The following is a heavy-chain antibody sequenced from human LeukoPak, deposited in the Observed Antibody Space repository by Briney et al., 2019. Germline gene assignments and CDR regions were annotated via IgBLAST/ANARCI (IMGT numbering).Heavy chain of an antibody. Sequence: GGSLRLSCAASGFTFSSYAMSWVRQAPGKGLEWVSAISGSGGSTYYADSVKGRFTISRDNSKNTLYLQMNSLRADDTAVYYCARARSGYSYLIDYWGQGTLVTVSS. CDR2: ISGSGGST. V-gene: IGHV3-23*01. CDR1: GFTFSSYA. D-gene: IGHD5-18*01. J-gene: IGHJ4*02. CDR3: ARARSGYSYLIDY.